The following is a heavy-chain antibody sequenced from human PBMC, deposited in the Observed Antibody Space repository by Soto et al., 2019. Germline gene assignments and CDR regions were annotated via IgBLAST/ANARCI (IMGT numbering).Heavy chain of an antibody. J-gene: IGHJ4*02. CDR2: INPSGGST. CDR1: GYTFTSYY. V-gene: IGHV1-46*01. Sequence: ASVKVSCKASGYTFTSYYMHWVRQAPGQGLEWMGIINPSGGSTSYAQKFQGRVSMTRDTSTSTVYMELSSLRSEDTAVYYCARDQLNYYDSSGYGGPDYWGQGTLVTVFS. CDR3: ARDQLNYYDSSGYGGPDY. D-gene: IGHD3-22*01.